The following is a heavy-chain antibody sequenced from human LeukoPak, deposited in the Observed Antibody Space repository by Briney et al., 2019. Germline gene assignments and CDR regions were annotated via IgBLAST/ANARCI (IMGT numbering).Heavy chain of an antibody. V-gene: IGHV4-59*08. D-gene: IGHD3-22*01. Sequence: SETLSLTCTISGGSISSYYWSWIRQPPGKGLEWIGYIYYTGSTNHNPSLKSRVTISGDTSKNQFSLRLSSVTAADTAVYYCARASYSYDINGWVPFDYWGQGTLVTVSS. CDR2: IYYTGST. CDR3: ARASYSYDINGWVPFDY. CDR1: GGSISSYY. J-gene: IGHJ4*02.